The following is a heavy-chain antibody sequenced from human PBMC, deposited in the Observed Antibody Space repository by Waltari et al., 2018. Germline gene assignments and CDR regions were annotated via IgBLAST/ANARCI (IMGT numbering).Heavy chain of an antibody. CDR2: IWFDGSNQ. V-gene: IGHV3-30*02. CDR3: AKGAYHVSSSNGDS. Sequence: QGQLVESGGGVVQPGGSLRLSCTDSAFTFSSNDLHWVRQTPGKGLEGVAVIWFDGSNQFYADSVKGRFTISRDNSENTAYLHMNSLRAEDTAIYYCAKGAYHVSSSNGDSWGQGTLVIVSS. J-gene: IGHJ4*02. D-gene: IGHD6-6*01. CDR1: AFTFSSND.